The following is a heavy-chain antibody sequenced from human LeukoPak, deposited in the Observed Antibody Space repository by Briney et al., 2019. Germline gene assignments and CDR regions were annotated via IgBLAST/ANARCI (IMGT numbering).Heavy chain of an antibody. D-gene: IGHD2-8*02. CDR2: SNPTGSRT. CDR1: GYTFTNYY. CDR3: AREESGGYFDY. J-gene: IGHJ4*02. Sequence: GASVKVSFKASGYTFTNYYMHWVRQAPGQGLEWKGLSNPTGSRTNYAQKFRGRVTMTRDTSTTTVYMELSSLRSEDTAVYYCAREESGGYFDYWGQGTLVTVSS. V-gene: IGHV1-46*01.